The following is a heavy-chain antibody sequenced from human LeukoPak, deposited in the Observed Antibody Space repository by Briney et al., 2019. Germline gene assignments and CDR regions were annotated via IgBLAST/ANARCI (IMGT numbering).Heavy chain of an antibody. CDR1: GFSFSTYS. J-gene: IGHJ4*02. Sequence: GGSLRLSCVASGFSFSTYSFYWVRQAPGKGLEGVANISQDGSEKCYVDSVKGRFIISRDNAKNSLYLQMNSLRAEDTAVYYCARDVPRSGWALDSWGQGTLVTVSS. V-gene: IGHV3-7*01. D-gene: IGHD6-19*01. CDR3: ARDVPRSGWALDS. CDR2: ISQDGSEK.